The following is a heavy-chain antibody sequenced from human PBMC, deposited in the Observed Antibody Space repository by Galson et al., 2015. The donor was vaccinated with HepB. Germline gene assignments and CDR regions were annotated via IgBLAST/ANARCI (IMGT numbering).Heavy chain of an antibody. CDR1: GYTFSSYG. Sequence: SVKVSCKASGYTFSSYGISWVRQAPGQGPEWMGWISGYSGDTNYAQNFQGRVTMTTDTSTSTAYMELRSLRSDDTAVYYCATDSIGYYYLDYWGQGTLVIVSS. CDR2: ISGYSGDT. V-gene: IGHV1-18*01. CDR3: ATDSIGYYYLDY. J-gene: IGHJ4*02. D-gene: IGHD3-22*01.